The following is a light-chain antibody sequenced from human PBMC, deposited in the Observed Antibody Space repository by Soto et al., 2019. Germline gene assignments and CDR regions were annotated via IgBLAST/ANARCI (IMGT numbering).Light chain of an antibody. J-gene: IGLJ2*01. CDR2: EVS. CDR3: SSYAGTNTI. Sequence: QSVLTQPPSASGSPGQSVTISCTGTSSDVGGYNYVSWYQHHPGKGPKLMIYEVSKRPSGVPDRFSGSKSGNTASLTVSGLQEDDEADYYCSSYAGTNTIFGGGTKLTVL. V-gene: IGLV2-8*01. CDR1: SSDVGGYNY.